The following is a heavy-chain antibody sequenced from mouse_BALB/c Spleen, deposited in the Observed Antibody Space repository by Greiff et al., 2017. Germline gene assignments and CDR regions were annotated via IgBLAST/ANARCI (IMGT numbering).Heavy chain of an antibody. CDR3: ARYWEGYYYAMDY. V-gene: IGHV3-2*02. CDR1: GYSITSDYA. Sequence: DVKLQESGPGLVKPSQSLSLTCTVTGYSITSDYAWNWIRQFPGNKLEWMGYISYSGSTSYNPSLKSRISITRDTSKNQFFLQLNSVTTEDTAKYYCARYWEGYYYAMDYWGQGTSVTVSS. CDR2: ISYSGST. D-gene: IGHD4-1*01. J-gene: IGHJ4*01.